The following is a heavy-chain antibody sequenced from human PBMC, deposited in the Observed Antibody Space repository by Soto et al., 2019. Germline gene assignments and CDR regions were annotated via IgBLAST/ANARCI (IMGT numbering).Heavy chain of an antibody. CDR1: GGSFSGYY. CDR3: ARGLISRVASSIVVVVAATGYYFDY. V-gene: IGHV4-34*01. J-gene: IGHJ4*02. Sequence: SETLSLTCAGYGGSFSGYYWSWIRQPPGKGLEWIGEINHSGSTNYNPSLKSRVTISVDTSKNQFSLKLSSVTAADTAMYYCARGLISRVASSIVVVVAATGYYFDYWGQGTLVTVSS. CDR2: INHSGST. D-gene: IGHD2-15*01.